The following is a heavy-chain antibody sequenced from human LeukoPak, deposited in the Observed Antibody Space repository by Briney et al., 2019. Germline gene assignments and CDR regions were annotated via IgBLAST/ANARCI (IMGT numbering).Heavy chain of an antibody. V-gene: IGHV1-46*01. CDR2: INPSGGST. D-gene: IGHD6-13*01. J-gene: IGHJ4*02. CDR1: GYTFTSYY. CDR3: ARDSSSWYYFDY. Sequence: EASEKVSCKASGYTFTSYYMHWVRQAPGQGLEWMGIINPSGGSTSYAQKFQGRVTMTRDTSTSTVYMELSSLRSGDTAVFYCARDSSSWYYFDYWGQGTLVTVSS.